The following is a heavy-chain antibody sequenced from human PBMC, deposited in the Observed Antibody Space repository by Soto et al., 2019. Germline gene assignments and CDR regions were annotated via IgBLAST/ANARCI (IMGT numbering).Heavy chain of an antibody. CDR2: IIPILGKA. Sequence: SVKVSCKASGYTFTSYAMHWVRQAPGQRLEWMGRIIPILGKANYAQKFQGRVTITADKSTSTAYMEPSSLRSEDTAVYYCARDPSYYGMDVWGQGTTVTVSS. CDR3: ARDPSYYGMDV. J-gene: IGHJ6*02. V-gene: IGHV1-69*04. CDR1: GYTFTSYA.